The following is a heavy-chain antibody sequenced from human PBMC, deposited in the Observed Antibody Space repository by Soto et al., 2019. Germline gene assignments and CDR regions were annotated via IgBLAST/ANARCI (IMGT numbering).Heavy chain of an antibody. J-gene: IGHJ4*02. CDR1: GFTFSSYS. D-gene: IGHD6-13*01. CDR3: ARDAYSSSWYRQGFDY. CDR2: ISSSSSTI. V-gene: IGHV3-48*02. Sequence: EVQLVESGGGLVQPGGSLRLSCAASGFTFSSYSMNWVRQAPGKGLEWVSYISSSSSTIYYADSVKGRFTISRDNAKNSLYLQMNSLRDEDTAVYYCARDAYSSSWYRQGFDYWGQGTLVTVSS.